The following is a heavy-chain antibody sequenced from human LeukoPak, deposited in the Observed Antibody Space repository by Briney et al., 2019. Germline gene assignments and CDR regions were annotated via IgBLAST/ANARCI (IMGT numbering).Heavy chain of an antibody. J-gene: IGHJ3*02. Sequence: GGPLRLSCAASGFTFSSYSMNWVRQAPGKGLEWVSSISSSSSYIYYADSVKGRFTISRDNAKNSLYLQMNSLRAEDTAVYYCARNASGSYYSDAFDIWGQGTMVTVSS. V-gene: IGHV3-21*01. CDR1: GFTFSSYS. CDR3: ARNASGSYYSDAFDI. CDR2: ISSSSSYI. D-gene: IGHD3-10*01.